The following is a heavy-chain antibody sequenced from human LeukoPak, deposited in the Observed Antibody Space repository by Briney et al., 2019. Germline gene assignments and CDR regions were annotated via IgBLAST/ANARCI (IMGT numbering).Heavy chain of an antibody. J-gene: IGHJ4*02. V-gene: IGHV4-34*01. CDR3: ARRPWFGELVSFDY. D-gene: IGHD3-10*01. CDR1: GGSFSGYY. CDR2: INHSGST. Sequence: SETLSLTCAVYGGSFSGYYWSWIRQPPGKGLEWIGEINHSGSTNYNPSLKSRVTISVDTSKNQFSLKLSSVTAADTAVYYCARRPWFGELVSFDYWGQGTLVTVSS.